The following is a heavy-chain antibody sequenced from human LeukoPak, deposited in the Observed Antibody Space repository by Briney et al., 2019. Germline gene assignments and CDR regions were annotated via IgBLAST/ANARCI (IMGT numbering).Heavy chain of an antibody. Sequence: GEARKISCQGSGYSFTSYWIGWVRQMPGKGLEWMGIIYPGDSDTRYSPSFQCHVTISADQSISTAYLQWSSLKASDTAMYYCARTWYDSSGYYYGIDYWGQGTLVTVSS. J-gene: IGHJ4*02. CDR1: GYSFTSYW. CDR2: IYPGDSDT. D-gene: IGHD3-22*01. V-gene: IGHV5-51*01. CDR3: ARTWYDSSGYYYGIDY.